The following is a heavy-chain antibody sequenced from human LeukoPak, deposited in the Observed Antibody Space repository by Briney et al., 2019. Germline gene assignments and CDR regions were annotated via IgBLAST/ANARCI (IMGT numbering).Heavy chain of an antibody. V-gene: IGHV3-7*01. CDR1: GFILSSSW. J-gene: IGHJ4*02. CDR2: INSGGSET. CDR3: ARDRTRHIY. Sequence: GGSLRPSCAASGFILSSSWMTWVRQAPGKGLEWVANINSGGSETYYVGSVKGRFTIARDNAKNSLYLEMNSLRDEDTAVYYCARDRTRHIYWGQGTLVTVSS. D-gene: IGHD2-21*01.